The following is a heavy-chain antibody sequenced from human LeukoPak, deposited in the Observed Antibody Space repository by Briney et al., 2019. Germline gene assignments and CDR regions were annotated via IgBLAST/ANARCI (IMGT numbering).Heavy chain of an antibody. Sequence: GGSLRLACAASGFIVSSNYMSWVRQAPGKGLEWVSVIYSGRGTNYADSVKGRFTISRDNSKNTLYLQMNSLRAEDTAVYYCAKADYGSGRYYPYYYYYMDVWGKGTTVTISS. CDR1: GFIVSSNY. CDR3: AKADYGSGRYYPYYYYYMDV. CDR2: IYSGRGT. V-gene: IGHV3-66*01. J-gene: IGHJ6*03. D-gene: IGHD3-10*01.